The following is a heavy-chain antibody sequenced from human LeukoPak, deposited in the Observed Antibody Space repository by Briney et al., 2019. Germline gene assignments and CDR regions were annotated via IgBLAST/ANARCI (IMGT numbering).Heavy chain of an antibody. V-gene: IGHV1-8*01. CDR1: GYTFTSYD. J-gene: IGHJ6*02. CDR2: MNPSSGNT. Sequence: ASVKVSCKASGYTFTSYDINWVRQATGQGLEWMGWMNPSSGNTGYAQKFQGRVTMTRNTSISTAYMELSSLRSEDTAVYYCARFRSSYYYYGMDVWGQGTTVTVSS. CDR3: ARFRSSYYYYGMDV.